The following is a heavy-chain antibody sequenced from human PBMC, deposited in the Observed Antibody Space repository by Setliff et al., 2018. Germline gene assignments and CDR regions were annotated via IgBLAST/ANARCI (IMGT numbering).Heavy chain of an antibody. V-gene: IGHV3-20*04. CDR3: ARANSGYSYGYDY. J-gene: IGHJ4*02. Sequence: GGSLRLSCAASGFTFDDYGMSWVRQAPGKGLEWVSGINWSGGSTGYADSVKGRFTISRDNSKNTLYLQMNSLRAEDTAVYYCARANSGYSYGYDYWGQGTLVTVSS. D-gene: IGHD5-18*01. CDR2: INWSGGST. CDR1: GFTFDDYG.